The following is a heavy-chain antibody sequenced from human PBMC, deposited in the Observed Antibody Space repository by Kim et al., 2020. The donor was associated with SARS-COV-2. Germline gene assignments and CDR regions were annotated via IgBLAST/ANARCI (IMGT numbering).Heavy chain of an antibody. V-gene: IGHV1-8*01. CDR3: AREKCSSTSCYDYDP. J-gene: IGHJ5*02. CDR2: MNPNSGNT. CDR1: GYTFTSYD. Sequence: ASVKVSCKAPGYTFTSYDINWVRQATGQGLEWMGWMNPNSGNTGYAQKFQGRVTMTRNTSISTAYMELSSLRSEDTAVYYCAREKCSSTSCYDYDPWGQGTLVTVSS. D-gene: IGHD2-2*01.